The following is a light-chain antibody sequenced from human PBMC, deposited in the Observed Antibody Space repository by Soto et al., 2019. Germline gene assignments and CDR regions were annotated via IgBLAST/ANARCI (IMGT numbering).Light chain of an antibody. J-gene: IGKJ1*01. Sequence: VMTQSPATRSGSPGERAALSCRASQSVSTNLAWYQQKPGQPPRLLIYFASTRATAVPARFTAGGSGTEFTLTISSLQSDDLAVYYCQQYDKWPRTFGQGTKVDIK. CDR2: FAS. CDR3: QQYDKWPRT. CDR1: QSVSTN. V-gene: IGKV3-15*01.